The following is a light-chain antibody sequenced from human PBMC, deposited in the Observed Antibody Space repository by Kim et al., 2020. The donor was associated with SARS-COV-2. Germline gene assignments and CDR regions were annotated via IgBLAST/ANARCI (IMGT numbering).Light chain of an antibody. CDR3: MQALQTPT. V-gene: IGKV2-28*01. Sequence: DIVMTQSPLYLPVSPGEPASISCRSTQSLLHSYGYHYLDWYLQKPGQSPQVLIYLASNRASGVPDRFSGGGSGTDFSLNISRVEAEDAGVYYCMQALQTPTFGQGTKVDIK. CDR2: LAS. CDR1: QSLLHSYGYHY. J-gene: IGKJ1*01.